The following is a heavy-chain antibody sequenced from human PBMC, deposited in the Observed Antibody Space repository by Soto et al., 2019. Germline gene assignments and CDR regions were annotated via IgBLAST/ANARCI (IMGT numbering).Heavy chain of an antibody. CDR1: GGSFNHYY. J-gene: IGHJ4*02. CDR2: VYYSGST. Sequence: SSETLSLTCTVSGGSFNHYYWSWIRQPPGKGLEWIGCVYYSGSTNYNPSLKSRVTISIDTSKNQFSLKLSSVTAADTAVYYCTREKTSTVATQWGKGTMVNVSA. V-gene: IGHV4-59*01. D-gene: IGHD4-17*01. CDR3: TREKTSTVATQ.